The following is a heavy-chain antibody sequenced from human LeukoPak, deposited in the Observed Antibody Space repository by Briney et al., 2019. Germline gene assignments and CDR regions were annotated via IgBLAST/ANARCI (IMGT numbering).Heavy chain of an antibody. V-gene: IGHV3-73*01. CDR1: GFTFSGSA. J-gene: IGHJ4*02. Sequence: GGSLRLSCAASGFTFSGSALHRVRQASGKGLEWVGRIRSKANSHATAYAASVKGRFTISRDDSKNTAYLQMNSLKTEDTAVYYCIRRSGDYSSGWFDYWGQGALVTVSS. D-gene: IGHD6-19*01. CDR2: IRSKANSHAT. CDR3: IRRSGDYSSGWFDY.